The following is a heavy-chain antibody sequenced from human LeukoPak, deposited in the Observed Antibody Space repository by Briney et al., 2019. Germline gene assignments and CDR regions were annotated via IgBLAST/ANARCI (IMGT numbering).Heavy chain of an antibody. CDR2: IYYSGNT. D-gene: IGHD5-24*01. V-gene: IGHV4-59*13. CDR1: GGSTSSYY. Sequence: SQTLSLTCTVSGGSTSSYYWSWIRQPPGKGLEWIGYIYYSGNTNCNPSLKSRVTLSLDTSKNQSSLNLSSVTAADTAVYYCARVGSYNFDYWGQGTLVTVSS. J-gene: IGHJ4*02. CDR3: ARVGSYNFDY.